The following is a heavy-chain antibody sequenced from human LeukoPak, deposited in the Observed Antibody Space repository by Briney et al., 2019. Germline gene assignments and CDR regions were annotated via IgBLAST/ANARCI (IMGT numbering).Heavy chain of an antibody. CDR3: ARVWLQFFDY. J-gene: IGHJ4*02. CDR1: GFTVSSNY. D-gene: IGHD5-24*01. V-gene: IGHV3-66*01. CDR2: IYSGGST. Sequence: RGSLRLSCAASGFTVSSNYMSWVRQAPGKGLEWVSVIYSGGSTYYADSVKGRFTISRDNSKNTLYLQMNSLRAEDTAVYYCARVWLQFFDYWGQGTLVTASS.